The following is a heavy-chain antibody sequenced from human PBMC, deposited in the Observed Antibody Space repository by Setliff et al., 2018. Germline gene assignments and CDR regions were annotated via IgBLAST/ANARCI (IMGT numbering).Heavy chain of an antibody. CDR1: GFTFSSYS. J-gene: IGHJ3*02. CDR3: ASAGHSGSWFPFDAFHI. D-gene: IGHD6-13*01. CDR2: ISRSSTYI. Sequence: GGSLRLSCAASGFTFSSYSMNWVRQAPGKGLEWVSSISRSSTYIYYADSMKGRFTISRDNAKNSLYLQMNSLRAEDTAVYYCASAGHSGSWFPFDAFHIWGQGTMVTVSS. V-gene: IGHV3-21*01.